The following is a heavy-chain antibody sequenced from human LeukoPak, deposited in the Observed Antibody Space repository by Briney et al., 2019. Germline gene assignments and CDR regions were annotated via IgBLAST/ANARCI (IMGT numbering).Heavy chain of an antibody. J-gene: IGHJ2*01. D-gene: IGHD5-24*01. V-gene: IGHV3-23*01. CDR1: GITLSNYG. CDR2: MSDSGGRT. CDR3: TRRAARWQFDL. Sequence: GGSLRLSCAVSGITLSNYGMSWVRQAPGKGLEWVAGMSDSGGRTNYADSVKGRFTISRDNPKNTLYLQMSSLRAEDTALYYCTRRAARWQFDLWGRGTLLTVSS.